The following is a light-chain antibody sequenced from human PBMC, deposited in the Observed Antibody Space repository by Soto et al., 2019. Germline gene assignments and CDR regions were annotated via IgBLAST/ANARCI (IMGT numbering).Light chain of an antibody. V-gene: IGKV1-9*01. CDR1: QVINEY. Sequence: DIQLTHSPSFLSASVGDRIAVTCRAGQVINEYFVWFQQKPGKAPRLLVYAASILQSGVPSRFSGRHYGTEFTLTNNSLQPEDFATYYCQQFNSYPLPFGGGTKVELK. J-gene: IGKJ4*01. CDR3: QQFNSYPLP. CDR2: AAS.